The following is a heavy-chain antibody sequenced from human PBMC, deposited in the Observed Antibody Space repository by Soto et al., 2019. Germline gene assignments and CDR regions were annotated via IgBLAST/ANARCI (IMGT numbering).Heavy chain of an antibody. D-gene: IGHD6-19*01. Sequence: QVQLVESGGGLVKPGGSLRLSCAASGFTFSDYYMNWIRQAPGKGLEWVSYISSSGDTIYYADSVKGRFTMSRDNAKNALYVQMDSLRAEDTAVYYCARGGVAYTSGWGIDYWGQGTLVTVSS. CDR3: ARGGVAYTSGWGIDY. CDR1: GFTFSDYY. J-gene: IGHJ4*02. CDR2: ISSSGDTI. V-gene: IGHV3-11*01.